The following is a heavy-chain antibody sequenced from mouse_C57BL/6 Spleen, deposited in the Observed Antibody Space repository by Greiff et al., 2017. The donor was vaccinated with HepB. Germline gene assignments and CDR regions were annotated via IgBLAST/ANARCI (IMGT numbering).Heavy chain of an antibody. CDR1: GYTFTDYN. J-gene: IGHJ1*03. CDR2: INPNHGGT. CDR3: ARDHYYGSSYGYFDV. Sequence: VQLQQSGPELVKPGASVKIPCKASGYTFTDYNMDWVKQSHGKSLEWIGDINPNHGGTIYNQKFKGKATLTVDKSSSTAYMELRSLTSEDTAVYYCARDHYYGSSYGYFDVWGTGTTVTVSS. V-gene: IGHV1-18*01. D-gene: IGHD1-1*01.